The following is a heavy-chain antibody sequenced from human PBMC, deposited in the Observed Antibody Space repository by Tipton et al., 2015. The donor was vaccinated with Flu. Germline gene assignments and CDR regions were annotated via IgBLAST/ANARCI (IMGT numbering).Heavy chain of an antibody. D-gene: IGHD2-2*01. V-gene: IGHV4-38-2*02. Sequence: LRLSCSVSGDSIGSRYYWGWIRQPPGKGLEWIGNIHRSGNTYHNPSLKSRVTISVDTSKKQFSLRLRSVTAADTAVYYCARDPSLGMPDYFDYWGQGTLVTASS. J-gene: IGHJ4*02. CDR2: IHRSGNT. CDR1: GDSIGSRYY. CDR3: ARDPSLGMPDYFDY.